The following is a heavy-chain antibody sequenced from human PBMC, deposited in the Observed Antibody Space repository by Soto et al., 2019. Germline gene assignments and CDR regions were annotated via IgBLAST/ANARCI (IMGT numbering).Heavy chain of an antibody. Sequence: ASVKVSCKASGYTFTSYGISWVRQAPGQGLEWMGWISAYNGNTNYAQKLQGRVTMTTDTSTSTAYMELRSLRSDDTAVYYCARGGGYYYDSSGYYKTPKPYNWFDPCGQVTLVTVPS. CDR3: ARGGGYYYDSSGYYKTPKPYNWFDP. V-gene: IGHV1-18*04. CDR2: ISAYNGNT. J-gene: IGHJ5*02. D-gene: IGHD3-22*01. CDR1: GYTFTSYG.